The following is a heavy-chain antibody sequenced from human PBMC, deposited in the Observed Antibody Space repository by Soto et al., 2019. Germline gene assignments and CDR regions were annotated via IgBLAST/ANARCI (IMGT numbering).Heavy chain of an antibody. CDR1: GFNFSNHW. Sequence: PGGSLRLSCAASGFNFSNHWMHWVRQRPAEGLLCVSHITSDGKSKAYAESVKGRFAISRDNAKNTLYLQMNGLTAEDTAVYYCARESGDWPLNWFDPWGQGTLVTVYS. CDR3: ARESGDWPLNWFDP. D-gene: IGHD2-21*02. CDR2: ITSDGKSK. V-gene: IGHV3-74*01. J-gene: IGHJ5*02.